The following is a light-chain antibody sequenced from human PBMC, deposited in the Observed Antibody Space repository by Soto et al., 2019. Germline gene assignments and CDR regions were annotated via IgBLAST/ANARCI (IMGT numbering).Light chain of an antibody. CDR2: DAS. Sequence: EIVLTQSPGTLSLSPGERATLSCRASQSVSSSYLAWYQQKPGQAPRLLIFDASNRATGVPDRFSGSGSGADFTLTISRLEPEDFAVYYCQHYGSSPLFTFGGGTKVEI. J-gene: IGKJ4*01. V-gene: IGKV3-20*01. CDR3: QHYGSSPLFT. CDR1: QSVSSSY.